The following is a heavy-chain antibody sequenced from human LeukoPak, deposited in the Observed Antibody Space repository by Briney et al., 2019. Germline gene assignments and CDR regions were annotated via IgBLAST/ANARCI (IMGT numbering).Heavy chain of an antibody. D-gene: IGHD3-22*01. Sequence: VGSLRLSCAASGFTFSSYAMSWVRQAPGKGLEWVSAISGSGGSTYYADSVKGRFTISRDNSKNTLYLQMNSLRAEDTAVYYCAKEAYYYDSSGYELDYWGRGTLVTVSS. CDR1: GFTFSSYA. V-gene: IGHV3-23*01. J-gene: IGHJ4*02. CDR2: ISGSGGST. CDR3: AKEAYYYDSSGYELDY.